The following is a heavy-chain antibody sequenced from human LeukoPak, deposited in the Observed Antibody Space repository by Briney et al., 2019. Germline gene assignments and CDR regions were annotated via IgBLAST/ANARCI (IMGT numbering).Heavy chain of an antibody. CDR3: ARHRCSGGSCYPMNWFDP. CDR2: INHRGST. Sequence: SETLSLTCTVSGGSISSYYWSWIRQPPGKGLEWIGEINHRGSTNYNPSLKSRVTISVDTSKNQFSLKLSSVTAADTAVYYCARHRCSGGSCYPMNWFDPWGQGTLVTVSS. CDR1: GGSISSYY. D-gene: IGHD2-15*01. V-gene: IGHV4-34*01. J-gene: IGHJ5*02.